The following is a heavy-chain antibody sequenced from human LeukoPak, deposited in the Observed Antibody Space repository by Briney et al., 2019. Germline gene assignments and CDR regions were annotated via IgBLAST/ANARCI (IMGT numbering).Heavy chain of an antibody. CDR3: ARADRLVGSQYLIGP. V-gene: IGHV1-2*02. D-gene: IGHD1-26*01. CDR1: GYSFIDYY. Sequence: ASVKVSCKTSGYSFIDYYMHWGRQAPGQGLEWMGWINPISGRTSTEQQFQGRITMPRDTPITTVCMEVNSLASDDTAIYYCARADRLVGSQYLIGPWGQGALVTVSS. CDR2: INPISGRT. J-gene: IGHJ5*02.